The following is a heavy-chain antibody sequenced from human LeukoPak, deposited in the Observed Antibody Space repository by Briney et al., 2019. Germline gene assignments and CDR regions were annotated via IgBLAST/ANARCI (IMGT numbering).Heavy chain of an antibody. D-gene: IGHD1-14*01. CDR2: IYHSGST. Sequence: TLSLTCAVSGGSISSGGYSWSWIRQPPGKGLEWIGYIYHSGSTYYNPSLKSRVTISVDRSKNQFSLKLSSVTAADTAVYYCARVGSHTVPRNGWFDPWGQGTLVTVSS. CDR1: GGSISSGGYS. V-gene: IGHV4-30-2*01. CDR3: ARVGSHTVPRNGWFDP. J-gene: IGHJ5*02.